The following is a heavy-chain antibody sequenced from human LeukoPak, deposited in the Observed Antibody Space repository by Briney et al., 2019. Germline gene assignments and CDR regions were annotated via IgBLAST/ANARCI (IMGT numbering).Heavy chain of an antibody. CDR2: ISSSSSTI. J-gene: IGHJ4*02. CDR3: ARGSIFGVVRYYFDY. Sequence: GPLRLSCAASGFTFSSYSMNWVRQAPGKGLEWVSYISSSSSTIYYADSVKGRLTISRDNAKNSLYLQMNSLRDEDTAVYYCARGSIFGVVRYYFDYWGQGTLVTVSS. D-gene: IGHD3-3*01. V-gene: IGHV3-48*02. CDR1: GFTFSSYS.